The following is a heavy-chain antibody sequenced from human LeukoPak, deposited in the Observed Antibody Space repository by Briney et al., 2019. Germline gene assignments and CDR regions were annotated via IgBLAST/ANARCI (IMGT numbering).Heavy chain of an antibody. CDR2: IHYSGRT. CDR3: ARLVWLGESPGSWFDS. J-gene: IGHJ5*01. D-gene: IGHD3-10*01. V-gene: IGHV4-59*11. CDR1: GGSITSHF. Sequence: SETLSLTCSVSGGSITSHFWSWIRQPPGKGLEWIGYIHYSGRTNYNPSLKSRVTISPDTSKNQLFLKLNSVTAADTAVYYCARLVWLGESPGSWFDSWGQGTLVTVS.